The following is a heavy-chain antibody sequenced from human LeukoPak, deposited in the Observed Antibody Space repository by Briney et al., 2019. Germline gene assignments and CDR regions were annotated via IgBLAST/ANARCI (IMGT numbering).Heavy chain of an antibody. D-gene: IGHD6-6*01. Sequence: ASVKVSCKASGYTFTGYYMHWVRQAPGQGLEWMGWINPNSGGTNYAQKFQGRVTMTRDTSISTAYMELSRLRSDDTAMYYCAREGGGLYSSSSPFDYWGQGTLVTVSS. CDR1: GYTFTGYY. CDR2: INPNSGGT. V-gene: IGHV1-2*02. CDR3: AREGGGLYSSSSPFDY. J-gene: IGHJ4*02.